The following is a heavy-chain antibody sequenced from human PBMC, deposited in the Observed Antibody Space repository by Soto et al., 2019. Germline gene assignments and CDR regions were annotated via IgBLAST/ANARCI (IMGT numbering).Heavy chain of an antibody. D-gene: IGHD3-22*01. V-gene: IGHV3-53*01. CDR3: ARGTSGYSF. J-gene: IGHJ4*02. Sequence: EVQLVESGGGLIQPGGSLRLSCAASGLDVSTNYMNWVRQAPGKGLEWVSMIYSSGTTYYAASVKGRFSISRDKSKNTLYLQMNSLRADDTAVYSCARGTSGYSFWGQGTLVTVSS. CDR2: IYSSGTT. CDR1: GLDVSTNY.